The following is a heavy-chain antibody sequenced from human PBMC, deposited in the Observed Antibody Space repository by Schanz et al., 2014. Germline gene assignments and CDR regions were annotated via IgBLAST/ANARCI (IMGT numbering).Heavy chain of an antibody. CDR1: GASISFYD. J-gene: IGHJ4*02. CDR2: IYHSGSP. V-gene: IGHV4-59*08. CDR3: ARQGDVYRLDY. D-gene: IGHD1-26*01. Sequence: QVQLQESGPGLVKPSETLSLTCTVSGASISFYDWNWIRQSPGKGLEWIGYIYHSGSPIYNPSLQSRVTISIDTSKNQFSLKRESVTAADTAMYFCARQGDVYRLDYWGQGTLVTVTS.